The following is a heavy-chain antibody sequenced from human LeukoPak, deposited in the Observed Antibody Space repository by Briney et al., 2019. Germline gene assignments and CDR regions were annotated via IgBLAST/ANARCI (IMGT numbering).Heavy chain of an antibody. CDR2: INSDGSST. CDR1: GFTFSNYW. V-gene: IGHV3-74*01. CDR3: AKGYSSTWVITFDY. Sequence: TGGSLRLSCAASGFTFSNYWMHWVRQAPGKGLVWVSRINSDGSSTTYADSVKGRFTISRDNAKNSLYLQMNSLRAEDTALYYCAKGYSSTWVITFDYWGQGTLVTVSS. J-gene: IGHJ4*02. D-gene: IGHD6-13*01.